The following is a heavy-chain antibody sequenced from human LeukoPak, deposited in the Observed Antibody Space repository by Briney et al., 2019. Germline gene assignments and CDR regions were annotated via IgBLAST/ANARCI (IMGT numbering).Heavy chain of an antibody. CDR3: ASYLTSIPSGMDV. CDR2: ISTDGSST. CDR1: GSTFSSYW. D-gene: IGHD2/OR15-2a*01. Sequence: GGSLRLSCAASGSTFSSYWMHWVRQAPGKGLVWVSPISTDGSSTTYADSVKGRFTISRDNVKNTLFLQMNSLRAEDTAVYYCASYLTSIPSGMDVWGQGTTVTVSS. V-gene: IGHV3-74*01. J-gene: IGHJ6*02.